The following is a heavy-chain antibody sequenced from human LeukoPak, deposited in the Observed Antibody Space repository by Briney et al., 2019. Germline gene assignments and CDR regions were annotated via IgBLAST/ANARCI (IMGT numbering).Heavy chain of an antibody. V-gene: IGHV3-48*01. J-gene: IGHJ4*01. D-gene: IGHD5-12*01. CDR2: IGISSGNT. Sequence: GGSLRLSCAASGFNFIDYSMNWVRQAPGKGLEWISYIGISSGNTKYADSVKGRFTITRDKARNSLYLQMNSLRVEDTAMYYCARDHRYAFDNWGHGTLVTVSS. CDR1: GFNFIDYS. CDR3: ARDHRYAFDN.